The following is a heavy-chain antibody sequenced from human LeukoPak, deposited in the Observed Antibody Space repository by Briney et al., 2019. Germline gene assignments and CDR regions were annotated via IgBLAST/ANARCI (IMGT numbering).Heavy chain of an antibody. V-gene: IGHV3-30*18. J-gene: IGHJ4*02. Sequence: GGSLRLSCAASRFTFRSYGMHWVRQAPGKGLEWVAVISSDGSNTHYADSVKGRFTISRDNSKDTLYLQMNSLRAEDTAVYYCAKDGQYSGGWYEGHFDYWGQGTLVTVSS. D-gene: IGHD6-19*01. CDR2: ISSDGSNT. CDR1: RFTFRSYG. CDR3: AKDGQYSGGWYEGHFDY.